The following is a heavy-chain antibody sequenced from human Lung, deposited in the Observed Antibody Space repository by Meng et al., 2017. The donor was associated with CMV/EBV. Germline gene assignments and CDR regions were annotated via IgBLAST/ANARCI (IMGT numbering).Heavy chain of an antibody. V-gene: IGHV5-51*01. D-gene: IGHD2-2*01. J-gene: IGHJ5*02. CDR3: ARQLDTRTWDNWFDP. CDR1: GYSFTSYW. CDR2: IYPGDSDT. Sequence: GESLKISCKGSGYSFTSYWIAWVRQMPGKGLEWMGIIYPGDSDTTYSPAFQGQVTISADKSISTTYLQWSSLKASDTAMYYCARQLDTRTWDNWFDPWCQGTLVTVSS.